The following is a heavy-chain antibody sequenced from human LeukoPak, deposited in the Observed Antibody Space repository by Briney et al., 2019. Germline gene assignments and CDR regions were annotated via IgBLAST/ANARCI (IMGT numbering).Heavy chain of an antibody. D-gene: IGHD2-2*01. J-gene: IGHJ4*02. V-gene: IGHV1-69*01. CDR3: ATTFPPDCSSTSCYHPYYFDY. CDR2: IIPIFGTA. CDR1: GGTFSSYA. Sequence: GSSVKVSCKASGGTFSSYAISWVRQAPGQGLEWMGGIIPIFGTANYAQKFQGRVTITADESTSTAYMELSSLRSEDTAVYYCATTFPPDCSSTSCYHPYYFDYWGQGTLVTVSS.